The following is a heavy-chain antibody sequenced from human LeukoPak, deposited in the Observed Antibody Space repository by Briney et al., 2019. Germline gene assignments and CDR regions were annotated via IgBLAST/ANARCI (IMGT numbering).Heavy chain of an antibody. CDR3: AKDRTGLSSGWSGYYYYMDV. CDR2: ISTVGST. J-gene: IGHJ6*03. V-gene: IGHV4-61*02. Sequence: SQTLSLTCTVSGDSISSENSYWSWIRQPAGKGLEWIGRISTVGSTNSNPSLKSRVTISIDTSKNQFFLRLSSVTAADTAVYSCAKDRTGLSSGWSGYYYYMDVWGKGTTVTVSS. D-gene: IGHD6-19*01. CDR1: GDSISSENSY.